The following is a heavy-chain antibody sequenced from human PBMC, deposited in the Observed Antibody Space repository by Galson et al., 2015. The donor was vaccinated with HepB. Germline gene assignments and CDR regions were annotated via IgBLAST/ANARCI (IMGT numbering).Heavy chain of an antibody. CDR2: ITPIFGTA. J-gene: IGHJ6*02. CDR1: GGTFSRYT. D-gene: IGHD2-21*01. V-gene: IGHV1-69*13. CDR3: ARERIVHRTSTADGMDV. Sequence: SVKVSCKASGGTFSRYTISWVRQAPGQGLEWMGGITPIFGTANYAQKFQGRVTITADESTSTAYMELSSLRSEDTAVYYCARERIVHRTSTADGMDVWGQGTTVTVSS.